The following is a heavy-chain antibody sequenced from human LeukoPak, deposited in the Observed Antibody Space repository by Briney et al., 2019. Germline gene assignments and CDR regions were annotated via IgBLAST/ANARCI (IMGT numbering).Heavy chain of an antibody. CDR2: IYYSGST. Sequence: SETLSLTCTVSGGSISSGGYYWSWIRQHPGKGLEWIGYIYYSGSTYYNPSLKSRVTISVDTSKNQFSLKLSSVTAADTAVYYCARDRPSHWFDPWGQGTLVTVSP. V-gene: IGHV4-31*03. CDR1: GGSISSGGYY. CDR3: ARDRPSHWFDP. J-gene: IGHJ5*02.